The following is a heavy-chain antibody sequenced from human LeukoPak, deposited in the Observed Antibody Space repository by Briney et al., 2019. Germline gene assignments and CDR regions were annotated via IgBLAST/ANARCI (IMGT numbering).Heavy chain of an antibody. Sequence: PGGSLRLSCAASGFTFDDYGMSWVRQAPGKGLEWVSGINWNGGSTGYADSVKGRFTISRDNAKNSLYLQMNSLRAEDTAVYYCARDHGGNSLIYYYYMDVWGKGTTVTVSS. CDR3: ARDHGGNSLIYYYYMDV. D-gene: IGHD4-23*01. CDR2: INWNGGST. V-gene: IGHV3-20*04. CDR1: GFTFDDYG. J-gene: IGHJ6*03.